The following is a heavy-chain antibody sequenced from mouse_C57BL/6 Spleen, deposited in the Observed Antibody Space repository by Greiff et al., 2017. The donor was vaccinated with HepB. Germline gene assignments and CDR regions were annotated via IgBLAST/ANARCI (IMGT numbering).Heavy chain of an antibody. J-gene: IGHJ2*01. V-gene: IGHV1-69*01. CDR2: IDPSDSYT. CDR3: ARKGLFSGYSLFDY. Sequence: QVQLQQPGAELVMPGASVKLSCKASGYTFTSYWMHWVKQRPGQGLEWIGEIDPSDSYTNYNQKFKGKSTLTVDKSSSTAYMQLSSLTSEDSAVYYCARKGLFSGYSLFDYWGQGTTLTVSS. CDR1: GYTFTSYW. D-gene: IGHD3-1*01.